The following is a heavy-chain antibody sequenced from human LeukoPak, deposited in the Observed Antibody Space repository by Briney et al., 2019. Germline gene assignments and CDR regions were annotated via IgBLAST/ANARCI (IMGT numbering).Heavy chain of an antibody. V-gene: IGHV3-7*03. Sequence: GGSLRLSCAASGFTFSSYAMSWVRQAPGKGLEWVANINEVGSEKYHVDSVRGRFTISRDNAKNSLYLQMSSLRAEDTAVYYCAREDEGASYYFDYWGQGTLVTVSS. J-gene: IGHJ4*02. CDR1: GFTFSSYA. CDR3: AREDEGASYYFDY. CDR2: INEVGSEK. D-gene: IGHD1-26*01.